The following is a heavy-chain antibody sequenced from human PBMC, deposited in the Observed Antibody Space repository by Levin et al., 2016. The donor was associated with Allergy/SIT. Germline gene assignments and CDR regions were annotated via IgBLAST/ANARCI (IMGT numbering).Heavy chain of an antibody. V-gene: IGHV3-30*03. J-gene: IGHJ4*02. Sequence: WIRQPPGKRLEWVAVISYDGKNKYYADSVKGRFTISRDNSRDTLYLQINSLRAEDTAVYYCAFPFKKASGVFDYWGQGTLVTVSS. CDR3: AFPFKKASGVFDY. D-gene: IGHD6-13*01. CDR2: ISYDGKNK.